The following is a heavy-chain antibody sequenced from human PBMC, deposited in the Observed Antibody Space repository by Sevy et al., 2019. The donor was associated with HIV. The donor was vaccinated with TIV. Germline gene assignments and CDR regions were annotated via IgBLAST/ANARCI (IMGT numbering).Heavy chain of an antibody. V-gene: IGHV3-53*01. CDR2: LYTGGTT. Sequence: GGSLRLSCAASGFTVSSNYMSWVRQAPGKGLEWVSVLYTGGTTYYADSVKGRFTISRDNSKNTLFLQMNSLRADHTAVYYCARGGGAYCVDNCIRAIEYWGQGTLVTVSS. J-gene: IGHJ4*02. D-gene: IGHD2-21*02. CDR3: ARGGGAYCVDNCIRAIEY. CDR1: GFTVSSNY.